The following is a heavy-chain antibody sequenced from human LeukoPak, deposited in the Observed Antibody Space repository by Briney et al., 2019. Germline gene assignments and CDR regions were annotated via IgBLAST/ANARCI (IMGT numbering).Heavy chain of an antibody. Sequence: SETLSLTCTVSGGSISSSSYYWGWIRQPPGKGLEWIGSIYYSGSTYYNPSLKSRVTISVDTSKNQFSLKLSSVTAADTAVYYCARMVLIAAAGLWFDPWGQGTLVTVSS. CDR1: GGSISSSSYY. D-gene: IGHD6-13*01. CDR2: IYYSGST. CDR3: ARMVLIAAAGLWFDP. J-gene: IGHJ5*02. V-gene: IGHV4-39*07.